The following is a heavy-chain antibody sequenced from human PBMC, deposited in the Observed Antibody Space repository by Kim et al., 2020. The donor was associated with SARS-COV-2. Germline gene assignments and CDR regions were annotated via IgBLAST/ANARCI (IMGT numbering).Heavy chain of an antibody. Sequence: SETLSLTCTVSGGSISSYYWSWIRQPPGKGLEWIGYIYYSGSTNYNPSLKSRVTISVDTSKNQFSLKLSSVTAADTAVYYCARRVGAITDFDYWGQGTLVTVSS. V-gene: IGHV4-59*01. CDR3: ARRVGAITDFDY. J-gene: IGHJ4*02. D-gene: IGHD1-26*01. CDR2: IYYSGST. CDR1: GGSISSYY.